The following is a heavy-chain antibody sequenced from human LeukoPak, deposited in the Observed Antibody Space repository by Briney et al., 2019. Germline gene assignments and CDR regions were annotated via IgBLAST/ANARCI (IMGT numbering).Heavy chain of an antibody. Sequence: SQTLSLTCTVSGGSISSGGYYWSWIRQPPGKGLEWIGYIYHSGSTYYNPSLKSRVTISVDRSKNQFSLKLSSVTAADTAVYYCARGQEQWERLQRAVHFDFWGQGTLATVSS. V-gene: IGHV4-30-2*01. CDR1: GGSISSGGYY. D-gene: IGHD1-26*01. J-gene: IGHJ4*02. CDR3: ARGQEQWERLQRAVHFDF. CDR2: IYHSGST.